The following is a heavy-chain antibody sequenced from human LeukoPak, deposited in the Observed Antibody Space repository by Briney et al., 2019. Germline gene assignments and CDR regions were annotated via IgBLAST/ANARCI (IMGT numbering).Heavy chain of an antibody. CDR1: GFTFSSYA. V-gene: IGHV3-30-3*01. CDR3: ARLDVAGRDYYYGMDV. J-gene: IGHJ6*02. CDR2: ISYDGSNK. Sequence: PGRSLRLSCAASGFTFSSYAMHWVRQASGKGLEWVAVISYDGSNKYYADSVKGRFTISRDNSKNTLYLQMNSLRAEDTAVYYCARLDVAGRDYYYGMDVWGQGTTVTVSS. D-gene: IGHD6-19*01.